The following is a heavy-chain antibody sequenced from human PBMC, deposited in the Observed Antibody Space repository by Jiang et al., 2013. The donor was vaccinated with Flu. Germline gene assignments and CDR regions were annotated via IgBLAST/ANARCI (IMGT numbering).Heavy chain of an antibody. V-gene: IGHV3-21*01. CDR3: AKSGVPAASLNWFDP. CDR2: ISSSGSYI. D-gene: IGHD2-2*01. Sequence: KGLEWVSSISSSGSYILLRRLSEGPIHPVSRDNAKNSLYLQMSSLRLEDTAVYFCAKSGVPAASLNWFDPWGQGTLVTVSS. J-gene: IGHJ5*02.